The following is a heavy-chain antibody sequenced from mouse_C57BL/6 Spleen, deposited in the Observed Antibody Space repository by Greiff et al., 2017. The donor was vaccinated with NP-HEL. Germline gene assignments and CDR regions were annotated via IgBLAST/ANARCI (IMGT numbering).Heavy chain of an antibody. Sequence: VQLQQPGAELVRPGSSVKLSCKASGYTFTSYWMHWVKQRPIQGLEWIGNIDPSDSETHYNQKFKDKATLTVDKSSSTAYMQLSSLTSEDSAVYYCACYGSDWYFDVWGTGTTVTVSS. CDR3: ACYGSDWYFDV. CDR1: GYTFTSYW. V-gene: IGHV1-52*01. J-gene: IGHJ1*03. CDR2: IDPSDSET. D-gene: IGHD2-1*01.